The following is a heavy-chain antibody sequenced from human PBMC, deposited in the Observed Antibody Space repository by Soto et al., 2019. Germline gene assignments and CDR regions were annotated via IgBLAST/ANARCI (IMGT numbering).Heavy chain of an antibody. V-gene: IGHV1-69*06. CDR1: GYSFSSHA. D-gene: IGHD6-13*01. CDR2: IIPVFGTP. Sequence: GASVKVSCKASGYSFSSHAITWVRQAPGQGLEWMGGIIPVFGTPSYAQKFQGRVTISADKSTNTSYLELRSLRSEDTAVYYCARGGALSTSWYWGDGIDSWGKCTLVTVSS. CDR3: ARGGALSTSWYWGDGIDS. J-gene: IGHJ4*02.